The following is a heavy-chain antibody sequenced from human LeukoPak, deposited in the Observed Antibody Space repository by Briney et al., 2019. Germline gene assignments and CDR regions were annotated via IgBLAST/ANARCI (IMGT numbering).Heavy chain of an antibody. Sequence: RPGGCLRLACAASGFTFSSYSRDWVRQARGRGLEWVSYFSSSGSTRSYADSVKGRFTIHRDNAKNSLYLQQTTLRAEDTPVYYCASLYCGGDSIDHWGQGTLVTVSS. CDR3: ASLYCGGDSIDH. V-gene: IGHV3-48*04. J-gene: IGHJ4*02. D-gene: IGHD2-21*02. CDR1: GFTFSSYS. CDR2: FSSSGSTR.